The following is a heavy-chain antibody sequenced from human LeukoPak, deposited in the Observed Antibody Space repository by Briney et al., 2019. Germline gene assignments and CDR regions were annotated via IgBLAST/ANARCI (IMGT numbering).Heavy chain of an antibody. J-gene: IGHJ3*02. Sequence: ASVKVPCKASGGTFSSYAISWVRQAPGQGLEWMGWMNPNSGNTGYAQKFQGRVTMTRNTSISTAYMELSSLRSEDTAVYYCARPSSIDAFDIWGQGTMVTVSS. CDR2: MNPNSGNT. D-gene: IGHD6-13*01. V-gene: IGHV1-8*02. CDR1: GGTFSSYA. CDR3: ARPSSIDAFDI.